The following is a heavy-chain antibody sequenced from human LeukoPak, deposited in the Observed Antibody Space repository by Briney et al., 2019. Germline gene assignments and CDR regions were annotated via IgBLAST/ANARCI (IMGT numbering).Heavy chain of an antibody. CDR2: ISYDGSNK. Sequence: GGSLRLSCAASGFTFSSYAMSWVCQAPGKGLEWVAVISYDGSNKYYADSVKGRFTISRDNSKNTLYLQMNSLRAEDTAVYYCARALRHDAFDIWGQGTMVTVSS. D-gene: IGHD6-6*01. J-gene: IGHJ3*02. CDR1: GFTFSSYA. V-gene: IGHV3-30*01. CDR3: ARALRHDAFDI.